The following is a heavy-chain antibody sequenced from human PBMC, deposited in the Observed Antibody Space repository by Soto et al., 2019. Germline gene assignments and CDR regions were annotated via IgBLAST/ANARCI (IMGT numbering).Heavy chain of an antibody. D-gene: IGHD3-10*01. CDR2: IWYDGSNK. Sequence: GGSLRLSCAASGFTFSSYGMHWVRQAPGKGLEWVAVIWYDGSNKYYADSVKGRFTISRDNSKNTLYLQMNSLRAEDTAVYYCARDNPIWFGDLYYMDVWGKGTTVTVSS. J-gene: IGHJ6*03. V-gene: IGHV3-33*01. CDR3: ARDNPIWFGDLYYMDV. CDR1: GFTFSSYG.